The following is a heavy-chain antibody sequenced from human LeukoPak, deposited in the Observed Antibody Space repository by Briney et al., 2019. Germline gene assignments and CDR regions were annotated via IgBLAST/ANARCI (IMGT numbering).Heavy chain of an antibody. CDR1: GDTFTSYA. Sequence: ASVKVSCKASGDTFTSYAISWVRQAPGQGLEWMGWISVYNGNTNYAQKLQGRVTMTTDTSTSTAYMELRSLRSDDTAVYYCARGGQWGLQSSYYYYIDVWGKGTTVTVSS. J-gene: IGHJ6*03. V-gene: IGHV1-18*01. D-gene: IGHD1-26*01. CDR2: ISVYNGNT. CDR3: ARGGQWGLQSSYYYYIDV.